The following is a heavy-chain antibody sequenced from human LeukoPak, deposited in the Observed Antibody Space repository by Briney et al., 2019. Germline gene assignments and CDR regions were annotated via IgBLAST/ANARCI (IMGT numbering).Heavy chain of an antibody. V-gene: IGHV1-46*01. J-gene: IGHJ4*02. D-gene: IGHD3-22*01. CDR2: INPSGGST. CDR3: ARATSQHYDSSGYSGGEFDY. CDR1: GYTFTSYY. Sequence: ASVKVSCKASGYTFTSYYMHWVRHAPGQGLEWMGIINPSGGSTSYAQKFQGRVTMTRDTSTSTVYMELSSLRSEDTAVYYCARATSQHYDSSGYSGGEFDYWGQGTLVTVSS.